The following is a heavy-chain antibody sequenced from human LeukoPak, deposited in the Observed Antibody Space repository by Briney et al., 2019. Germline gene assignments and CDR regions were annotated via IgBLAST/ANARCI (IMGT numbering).Heavy chain of an antibody. J-gene: IGHJ4*02. CDR3: AREGYSRSWRGYYFDF. CDR2: INPNSGDT. V-gene: IGHV1-2*02. CDR1: EYTFTAYY. Sequence: GASVKVSCKASEYTFTAYYMHWVRQAPGQGLEWMGWINPNSGDTNYAQEFQGRVTMTRDTSISTAYMDLNTLTSDDTAVYYCAREGYSRSWRGYYFDFWGQGTLVTVSS. D-gene: IGHD6-13*01.